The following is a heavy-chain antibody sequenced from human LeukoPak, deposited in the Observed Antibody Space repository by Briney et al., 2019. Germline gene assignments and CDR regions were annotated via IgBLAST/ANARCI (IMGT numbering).Heavy chain of an antibody. Sequence: SETLSLTCAVYGGSFSAYYWTWIRRPPGNGLEWIGEINHSGSINYNPSLKSRVTISVDTSKNQFSLKLSSVTAADTAVYYCAKRGPYYYGSGSYYKGAQYYFDSWGQGPLVTVSS. V-gene: IGHV4-34*01. J-gene: IGHJ4*02. D-gene: IGHD3-10*01. CDR3: AKRGPYYYGSGSYYKGAQYYFDS. CDR2: INHSGSI. CDR1: GGSFSAYY.